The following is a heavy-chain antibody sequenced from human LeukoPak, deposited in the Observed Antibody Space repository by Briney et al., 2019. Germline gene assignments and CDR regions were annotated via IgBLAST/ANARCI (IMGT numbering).Heavy chain of an antibody. Sequence: PSETLSLTCTVSGVSISSYYWSWIRQPPGKGLEWIGYIYYSGSTNYNPSLKSQVTISVDTSKDQFSLKLSSVTAADTAVYYCARGRDAFDIWGQGTMVTVSS. CDR3: ARGRDAFDI. CDR1: GVSISSYY. J-gene: IGHJ3*02. V-gene: IGHV4-59*01. CDR2: IYYSGST.